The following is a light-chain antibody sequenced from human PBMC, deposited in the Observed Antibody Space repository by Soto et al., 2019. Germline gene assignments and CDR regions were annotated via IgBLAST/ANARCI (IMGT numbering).Light chain of an antibody. CDR1: QSISSSY. CDR2: GAT. J-gene: IGKJ3*01. Sequence: EIVLTQSPGTLSLSPGERATLSCRASQSISSSYLAWYQQKPDQAPRLLIYGATSRATGIPDRFSGSGSGTEFTLTISRLEPEDFAVYYCQQYDSSRITFGPGTNVDIK. CDR3: QQYDSSRIT. V-gene: IGKV3-20*01.